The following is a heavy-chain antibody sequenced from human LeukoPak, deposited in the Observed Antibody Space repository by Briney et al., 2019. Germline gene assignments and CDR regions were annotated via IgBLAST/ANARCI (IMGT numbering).Heavy chain of an antibody. Sequence: PSETLSLTCTVSGGSISSSSYYWGWIRQPPGKGLEWIVSIYYSGGTYYNPSLKSRVTISVDTSKNQFSLKLSSVTAADTAVYYCARHAGSYDFWSGYYFSFDYWGQGTLVTVSS. J-gene: IGHJ4*02. CDR1: GGSISSSSYY. V-gene: IGHV4-39*01. CDR3: ARHAGSYDFWSGYYFSFDY. D-gene: IGHD3-3*01. CDR2: IYYSGGT.